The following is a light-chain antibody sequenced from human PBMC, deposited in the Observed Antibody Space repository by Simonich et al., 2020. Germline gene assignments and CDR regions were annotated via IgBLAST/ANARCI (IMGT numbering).Light chain of an antibody. Sequence: DIQMTQSPSSLSASVGDRVTITCQASQDISNYLNWYQQKPGKAPKLLIYDASNLETGVPSRFSGSGSGTDFTCTISSLQPEDIATYYCQQYNSYSQTFGQGTKVEIK. CDR1: QDISNY. J-gene: IGKJ1*01. CDR2: DAS. CDR3: QQYNSYSQT. V-gene: IGKV1-33*01.